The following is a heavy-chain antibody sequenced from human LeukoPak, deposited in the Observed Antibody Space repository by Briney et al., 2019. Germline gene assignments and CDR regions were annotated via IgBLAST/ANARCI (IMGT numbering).Heavy chain of an antibody. CDR1: GGSFSGYY. D-gene: IGHD3/OR15-3a*01. CDR2: IDQSGTT. J-gene: IGHJ4*02. Sequence: SETLSLTCVVNGGSFSGYYWSWIRQPPGKGLEWIGEIDQSGTTNYNPSLKSRVAISIDTSKRQFSLTLTSMTAADTAVYYCARVPHYYFGYGYFDTWGQGTRVTVSS. V-gene: IGHV4-34*01. CDR3: ARVPHYYFGYGYFDT.